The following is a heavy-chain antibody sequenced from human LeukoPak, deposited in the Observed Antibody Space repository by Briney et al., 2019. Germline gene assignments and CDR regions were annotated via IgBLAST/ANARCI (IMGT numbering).Heavy chain of an antibody. D-gene: IGHD1-1*01. CDR2: MIPIFGTA. V-gene: IGHV1-69*01. J-gene: IGHJ6*03. Sequence: SVKVSCKASGGTFSSYAISWVRQAPGQGLEWMGGMIPIFGTANYAQKFQGRVTITADESTSTAYMELSSLRSEDTAVYYCARVTREERYYYYYMDVWGKGTTVTVSS. CDR1: GGTFSSYA. CDR3: ARVTREERYYYYYMDV.